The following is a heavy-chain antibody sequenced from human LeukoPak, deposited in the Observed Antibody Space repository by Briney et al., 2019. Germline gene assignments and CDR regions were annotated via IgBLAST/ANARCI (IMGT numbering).Heavy chain of an antibody. CDR1: GGSFSGYY. CDR3: ARGGITMIVVVNPAAFDI. D-gene: IGHD3-22*01. V-gene: IGHV4-34*01. CDR2: INHSGST. J-gene: IGHJ3*02. Sequence: SETLSLTCDVYGGSFSGYYWSWIRQPPGKGLEWIGEINHSGSTYYNPSLKSRVTMSVDTSKNQFSLKLNSVTAADTAVYYCARGGITMIVVVNPAAFDIWGQGTMVTVSS.